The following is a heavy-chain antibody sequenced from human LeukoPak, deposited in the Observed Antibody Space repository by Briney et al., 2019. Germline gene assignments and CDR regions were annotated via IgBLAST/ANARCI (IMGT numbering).Heavy chain of an antibody. Sequence: PSETLSLTCAVYGGSFSGYYWSWIRQPPGKGLEWIGYIYYSGSTNYNPSLKSRVTISVDTSKNQFSLKLSSVTAADTAVYYCASTKFNGYYYYGMDVWGQGTTVTVS. V-gene: IGHV4-59*01. CDR3: ASTKFNGYYYYGMDV. CDR1: GGSFSGYY. CDR2: IYYSGST. J-gene: IGHJ6*02. D-gene: IGHD2-8*01.